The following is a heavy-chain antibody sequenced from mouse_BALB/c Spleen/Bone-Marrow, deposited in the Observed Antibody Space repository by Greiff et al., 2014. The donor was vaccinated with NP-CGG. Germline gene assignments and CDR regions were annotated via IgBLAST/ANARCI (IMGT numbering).Heavy chain of an antibody. D-gene: IGHD1-2*01. CDR2: IRNKANGYTT. CDR1: GFTFTDYY. V-gene: IGHV7-3*02. Sequence: EVQLVESGGGLVQPGGSLRLSCAPSGFTFTDYYMSWVRQPPGKALEWLGFIRNKANGYTTEYSASVKGRFTIARYISQSILYLQMNTLRAEDSATYYCARDRTTATLYWYFDVWGAGTTVTVSS. CDR3: ARDRTTATLYWYFDV. J-gene: IGHJ1*01.